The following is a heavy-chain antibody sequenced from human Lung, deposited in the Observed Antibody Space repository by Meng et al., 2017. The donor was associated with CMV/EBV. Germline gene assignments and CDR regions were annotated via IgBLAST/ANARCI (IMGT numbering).Heavy chain of an antibody. D-gene: IGHD1-26*01. Sequence: QVQLQESGPGLVKPSGTLSLPCGVSGVSISSNIRWTWVRQPPGKGPEWIGDIDDSGSTNYNPSLNSRISISLDKSKNHFSLKVNSVTAADTAVYYCARGKQDAWELLAYWGQGALVTVSS. CDR1: GVSISSNIR. J-gene: IGHJ4*02. V-gene: IGHV4-4*02. CDR3: ARGKQDAWELLAY. CDR2: IDDSGST.